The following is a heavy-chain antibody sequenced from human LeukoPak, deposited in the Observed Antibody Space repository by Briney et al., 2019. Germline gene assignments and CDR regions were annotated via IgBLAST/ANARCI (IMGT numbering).Heavy chain of an antibody. D-gene: IGHD4-17*01. CDR1: GFTVSAYG. J-gene: IGHJ4*02. CDR2: ISDTVPDT. CDR3: AKDNYGGIFAS. V-gene: IGHV3-23*01. Sequence: LAGQSLRLSCAASGFTVSAYGMSWVRQPPGKGWEWVSHISDTVPDTWCANSVKGRFIISRDNSRDTVYLQMSSLRPADTALYFCAKDNYGGIFASWGQGTLVTVSS.